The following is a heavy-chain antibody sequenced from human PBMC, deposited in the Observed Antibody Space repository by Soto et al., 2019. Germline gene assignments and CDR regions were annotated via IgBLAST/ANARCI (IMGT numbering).Heavy chain of an antibody. Sequence: EVQLVESGGGLVKPGGSLRLSCAATGFTFRSYTMNWVRQAPGKGLEWVSSISNTGSYIYYADSVKGRFTISRDNAENSLYLQMDSRRAEDTAVYYCARDRSSGATRFDSWGQGTLVSVSS. J-gene: IGHJ4*02. V-gene: IGHV3-21*01. CDR3: ARDRSSGATRFDS. CDR1: GFTFRSYT. CDR2: ISNTGSYI. D-gene: IGHD6-6*01.